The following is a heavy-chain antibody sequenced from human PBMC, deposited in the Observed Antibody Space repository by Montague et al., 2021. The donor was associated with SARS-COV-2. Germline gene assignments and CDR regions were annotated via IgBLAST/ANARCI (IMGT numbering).Heavy chain of an antibody. D-gene: IGHD2-15*01. CDR2: ISWNSGCI. V-gene: IGHV3-9*01. CDR1: GSTFDDYA. J-gene: IGHJ5*02. CDR3: AKGGYCSGGSCDNWFDP. Sequence: SLRLSCAASGSTFDDYAMHWVRQAPGKGLEWVSGISWNSGCIGYADSVKGRFTISRDNAKNSLYLQMNSLRAEDTALYYCAKGGYCSGGSCDNWFDPWGQGALVTVSS.